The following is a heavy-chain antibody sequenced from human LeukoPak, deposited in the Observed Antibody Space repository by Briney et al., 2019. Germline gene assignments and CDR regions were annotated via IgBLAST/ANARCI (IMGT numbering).Heavy chain of an antibody. CDR1: GGSISSYY. V-gene: IGHV4-59*01. CDR3: ARGVVPAAIYYYYYMDV. CDR2: IYYSGST. D-gene: IGHD2-2*01. Sequence: SETVSLTCTVSGGSISSYYWSWIRQPPGKGLEWIGYIYYSGSTNYNPSLKSRVTISVDTSKNQFSLKLSSVTAANTAVYYCARGVVPAAIYYYYYMDVWGKGTTVTVSS. J-gene: IGHJ6*03.